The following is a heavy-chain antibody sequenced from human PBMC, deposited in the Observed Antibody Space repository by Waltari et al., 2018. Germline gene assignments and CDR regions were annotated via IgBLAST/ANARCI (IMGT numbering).Heavy chain of an antibody. CDR2: INHSGST. D-gene: IGHD2-15*01. CDR3: ARGQGYCSGGSCYGGAFDI. V-gene: IGHV4-34*01. CDR1: GGSFSGYY. Sequence: QVQLQQWGAGLLKPSETLSLTCAVYGGSFSGYYWSWIRQPPGKGLEWIGEINHSGSTNYNPSLKSRVTISVDTSKNQFSLKLSSVTAADTAVYYCARGQGYCSGGSCYGGAFDIWGQGTMVTVSS. J-gene: IGHJ3*02.